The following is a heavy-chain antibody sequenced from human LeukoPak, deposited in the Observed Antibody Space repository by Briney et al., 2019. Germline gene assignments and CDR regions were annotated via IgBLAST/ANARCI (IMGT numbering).Heavy chain of an antibody. Sequence: GGSLRLSCAASGFTFSSYGMHWVRQAPGKGLEWVAFIRYGGSNKYYADSVKGRFTISRDNSKNTLYLQMNSLRAEDTAVYYCAGSYYYYYMDVWGKGTTVTISS. CDR2: IRYGGSNK. V-gene: IGHV3-30*02. J-gene: IGHJ6*03. D-gene: IGHD3-10*01. CDR1: GFTFSSYG. CDR3: AGSYYYYYMDV.